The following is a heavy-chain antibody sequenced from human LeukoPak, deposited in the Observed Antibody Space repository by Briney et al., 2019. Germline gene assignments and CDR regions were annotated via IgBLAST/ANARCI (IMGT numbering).Heavy chain of an antibody. Sequence: SETLSLTCTVSGGSISSSSYYWGWIRQPPGKGLEWIGSIYYSGSTNYNPSLKSRVTISVDTSKNQFSLKLSSVTAADTAVYYCARGFTVVTSRLAFFNYWGQGTLVTVSS. CDR1: GGSISSSSYY. V-gene: IGHV4-39*07. D-gene: IGHD4-23*01. J-gene: IGHJ4*02. CDR3: ARGFTVVTSRLAFFNY. CDR2: IYYSGST.